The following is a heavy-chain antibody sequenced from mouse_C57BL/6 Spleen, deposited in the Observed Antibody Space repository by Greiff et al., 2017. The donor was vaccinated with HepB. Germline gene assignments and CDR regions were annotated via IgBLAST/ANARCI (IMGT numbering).Heavy chain of an antibody. V-gene: IGHV1-80*01. CDR2: IYPGDGDT. Sequence: QVQLKQSGAELVKPGASVKLSCKASGYTFTSYWMHWVKQRPGKGLEWIGQIYPGDGDTNYNGKFKGKATLTADKSSSTAYMQLSSLTSEDSAVYFCARGGDYGFAYWGQGTLVTVSA. CDR1: GYTFTSYW. CDR3: ARGGDYGFAY. J-gene: IGHJ3*01. D-gene: IGHD2-4*01.